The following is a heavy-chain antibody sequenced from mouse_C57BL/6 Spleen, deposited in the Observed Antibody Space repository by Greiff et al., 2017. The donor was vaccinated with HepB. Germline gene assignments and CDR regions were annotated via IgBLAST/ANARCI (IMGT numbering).Heavy chain of an antibody. V-gene: IGHV5-4*01. Sequence: EVKLVESGGGLVKPGGSLKLSCAASGFTFSSYAMSWVRQTPEKRLEWVATISDGGSYTYYPDNVKGRFTISRDNAKNNLYLQMSHLKSEETAMYYCARDDGDGYYFDYWGQGTTLTVSS. D-gene: IGHD2-3*01. CDR2: ISDGGSYT. CDR3: ARDDGDGYYFDY. J-gene: IGHJ2*01. CDR1: GFTFSSYA.